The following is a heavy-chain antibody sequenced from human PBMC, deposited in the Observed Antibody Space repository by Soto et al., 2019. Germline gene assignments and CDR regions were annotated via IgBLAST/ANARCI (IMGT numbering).Heavy chain of an antibody. D-gene: IGHD3-3*01. V-gene: IGHV3-30*03. CDR2: IYCDGSNT. J-gene: IGHJ4*02. CDR1: WFKCRVYG. CDR3: AGYEYWSCQQRRNY. Sequence: GGFLRHSCAASWFKCRVYGMHWIRQDPGKGLEWVAGIYCDGSNTYYADSVKCRFTISRDNSKNTLYLQMNNLRGEDSALYYCAGYEYWSCQQRRNYWGRGTLVS.